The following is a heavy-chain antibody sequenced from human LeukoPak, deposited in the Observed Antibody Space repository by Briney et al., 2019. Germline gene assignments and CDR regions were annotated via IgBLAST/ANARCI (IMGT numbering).Heavy chain of an antibody. CDR2: INGDGSWT. J-gene: IGHJ4*02. CDR1: GSYW. V-gene: IGHV3-74*01. D-gene: IGHD2-2*01. CDR3: VSFYETY. Sequence: GGSLRLSCAASGSYWIHWVRQAPGEGLVWVSHINGDGSWTTYADSVKGRFTISKDNAKDTVYLQMNNLRAEDTAVYYCVSFYETYWGRGTLVTVSS.